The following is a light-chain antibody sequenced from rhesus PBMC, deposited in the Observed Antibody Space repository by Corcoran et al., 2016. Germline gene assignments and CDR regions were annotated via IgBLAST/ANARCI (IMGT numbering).Light chain of an antibody. J-gene: IGKJ4*01. CDR1: QSLLHSNGYTY. V-gene: IGKV2-78*01. Sequence: DIVMTQTPLSLPVTPGEPASISCRSSQSLLHSNGYTYLFWYLQTPGQSPQLLLYLGSNRASGVPDRLRGSGSGTDVTLKISRVEAEDVGVYYCLQDIQLPLTVGGGTKVELK. CDR3: LQDIQLPLT. CDR2: LGS.